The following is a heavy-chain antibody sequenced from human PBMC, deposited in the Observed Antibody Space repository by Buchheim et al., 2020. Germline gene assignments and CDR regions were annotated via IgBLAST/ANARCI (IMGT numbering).Heavy chain of an antibody. Sequence: EVQLVESGGGLVQPGGSLRLSCAASGFTFSSYCMSWVRQAPGKGLEWVANIKQDGSEKYYVDSVKGRFTISRDNAKNSLYLQMNSLRAEDTAVYYCARDLGGYSGYDFFVWDYWGQGTL. J-gene: IGHJ4*02. CDR3: ARDLGGYSGYDFFVWDY. D-gene: IGHD5-12*01. CDR1: GFTFSSYC. V-gene: IGHV3-7*01. CDR2: IKQDGSEK.